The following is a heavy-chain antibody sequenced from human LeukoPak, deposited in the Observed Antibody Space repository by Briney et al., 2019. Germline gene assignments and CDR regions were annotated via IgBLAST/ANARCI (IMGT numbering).Heavy chain of an antibody. CDR2: IYSGGST. D-gene: IGHD1-26*01. Sequence: GGSLRLSCAASGFTVSSNYMSWVRQAPGKGLEWVSIIYSGGSTFYADSVKGRFTISRDNSKNTLYLQMNSLRAEDTAVYYCARGGSYLSTFDIWGQGTMVTVSS. CDR3: ARGGSYLSTFDI. CDR1: GFTVSSNY. J-gene: IGHJ3*02. V-gene: IGHV3-53*01.